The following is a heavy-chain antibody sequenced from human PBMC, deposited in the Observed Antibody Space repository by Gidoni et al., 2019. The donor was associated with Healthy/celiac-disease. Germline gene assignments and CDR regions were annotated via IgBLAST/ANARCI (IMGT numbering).Heavy chain of an antibody. Sequence: QVQLQESGPGLVKPSGTLSLTCAVSGGSISSSNWWSWVRQPPGKGLEWIGEIYHSGGNNYNPSLKSRVTISVDKTKNQFSLKLSTVTAADTAVYYCARVSYDILTGYTPFDYWGQGTLVTVSS. CDR1: GGSISSSNW. J-gene: IGHJ4*02. V-gene: IGHV4-4*02. CDR2: IYHSGGN. CDR3: ARVSYDILTGYTPFDY. D-gene: IGHD3-9*01.